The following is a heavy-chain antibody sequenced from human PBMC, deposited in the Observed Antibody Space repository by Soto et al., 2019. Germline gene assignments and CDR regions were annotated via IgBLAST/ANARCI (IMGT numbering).Heavy chain of an antibody. Sequence: GASVKVSCKASGYTFTSYGISWVRQAPGQGLEWMGWISAYNGNTNYAQKLQGRVTMTTDTSTSTAYMELRSLRSDDTAVYYCARDRRGSYYDPFDYWGQGTLVTVPQ. J-gene: IGHJ4*02. D-gene: IGHD1-26*01. CDR2: ISAYNGNT. CDR1: GYTFTSYG. V-gene: IGHV1-18*01. CDR3: ARDRRGSYYDPFDY.